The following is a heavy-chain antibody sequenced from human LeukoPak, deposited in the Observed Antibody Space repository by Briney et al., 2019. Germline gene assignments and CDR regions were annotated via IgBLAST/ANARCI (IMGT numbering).Heavy chain of an antibody. Sequence: KPSETLSLTCTVSGGSISSGGYYWSWIRQHPGKGLEWIGYIYYSGSTYYNPSLKSRVTISVDTSKNQFSLKLSSVTAADTAVYYCARDLIAVAGTDYWGQGTLVTVSS. CDR2: IYYSGST. CDR3: ARDLIAVAGTDY. D-gene: IGHD6-19*01. J-gene: IGHJ4*02. CDR1: GGSISSGGYY. V-gene: IGHV4-31*03.